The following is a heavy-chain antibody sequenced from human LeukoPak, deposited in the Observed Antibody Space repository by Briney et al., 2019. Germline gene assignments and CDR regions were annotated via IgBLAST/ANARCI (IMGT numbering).Heavy chain of an antibody. CDR1: GYTFTGYY. V-gene: IGHV1-2*02. CDR2: INPNSGGT. J-gene: IGHJ4*02. CDR3: ARGGYDSSGETFDY. Sequence: ASVKVSCKPSGYTFTGYYIHWVRQAPGQGLEWMGWINPNSGGTNYAQKFQGRVTMTRDTSISTAYMELSRLRSDDTAVYYCARGGYDSSGETFDYWGQGTLVTVSS. D-gene: IGHD3-22*01.